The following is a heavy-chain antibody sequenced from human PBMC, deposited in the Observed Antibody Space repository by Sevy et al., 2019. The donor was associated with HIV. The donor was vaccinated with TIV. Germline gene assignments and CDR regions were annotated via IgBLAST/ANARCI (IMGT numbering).Heavy chain of an antibody. Sequence: GGSLRLSCAASGFTFSDYYMSWIRQAPGKGLEWVSYTSSSGSTMYYADSVKGRFTISRDNAKNSLYLQMNSLRAEDTAVYYCARVGPRGRQQLVYFDYWGQGNMVTVSS. CDR2: TSSSGSTM. V-gene: IGHV3-11*01. D-gene: IGHD6-13*01. J-gene: IGHJ4*02. CDR1: GFTFSDYY. CDR3: ARVGPRGRQQLVYFDY.